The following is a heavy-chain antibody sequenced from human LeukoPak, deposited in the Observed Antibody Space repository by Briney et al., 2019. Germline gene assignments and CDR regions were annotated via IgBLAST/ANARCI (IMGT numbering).Heavy chain of an antibody. J-gene: IGHJ6*03. CDR3: ARNSDLDYSYYYYMDV. Sequence: SETLSLTCTVSGGSISSSSYYWGWIRQPPGKGLEWIGSIYYSGSTYYTPSLKSRVTISVDTSKNQFSLKLSSVTAADTAVYYCARNSDLDYSYYYYMDVWGKGTTVTVSS. D-gene: IGHD3-9*01. V-gene: IGHV4-39*07. CDR1: GGSISSSSYY. CDR2: IYYSGST.